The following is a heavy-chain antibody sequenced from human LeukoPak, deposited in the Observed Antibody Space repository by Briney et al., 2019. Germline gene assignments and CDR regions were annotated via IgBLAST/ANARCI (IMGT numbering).Heavy chain of an antibody. CDR2: ISTYNAIT. J-gene: IGHJ4*02. CDR1: GYSFTSYG. CDR3: ARDDYGGNSGLFDY. D-gene: IGHD4-23*01. Sequence: ASVKVSCKASGYSFTSYGISWVRQAPGQGLEWMGWISTYNAITKYAQKLQGRVTMTTEASTSTAYMELRSLRSDDTAVYYCARDDYGGNSGLFDYWGQGTLVTASS. V-gene: IGHV1-18*01.